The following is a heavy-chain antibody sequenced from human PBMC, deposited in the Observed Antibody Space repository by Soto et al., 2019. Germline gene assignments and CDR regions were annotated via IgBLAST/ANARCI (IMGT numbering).Heavy chain of an antibody. Sequence: QVQLVESGGGVVQPGRSLRLSCAASGFTFSSYGMHCVRQAPAKGLEWVAVIGYDGSNKYDADSVKCRFTISGDNSKNPLYLQRNILSAADTAVYYCAREIYGDENADGFDIWGQGTMVTVSS. CDR2: IGYDGSNK. J-gene: IGHJ3*02. V-gene: IGHV3-33*01. D-gene: IGHD4-17*01. CDR3: AREIYGDENADGFDI. CDR1: GFTFSSYG.